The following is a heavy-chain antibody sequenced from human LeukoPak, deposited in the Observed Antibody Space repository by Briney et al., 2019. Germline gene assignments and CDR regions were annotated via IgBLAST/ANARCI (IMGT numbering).Heavy chain of an antibody. J-gene: IGHJ4*02. CDR3: ARGAFYSSSWHGEFDY. Sequence: ASVKVSCKVSGYTLTELSMHWVRQAPGKGLEWMGGFDPEDGETIYAQKFQGRVTITADESTSTAYMELSSLRSEDTAVYYCARGAFYSSSWHGEFDYWGQGTLVTVSS. V-gene: IGHV1-24*01. CDR1: GYTLTELS. D-gene: IGHD6-13*01. CDR2: FDPEDGET.